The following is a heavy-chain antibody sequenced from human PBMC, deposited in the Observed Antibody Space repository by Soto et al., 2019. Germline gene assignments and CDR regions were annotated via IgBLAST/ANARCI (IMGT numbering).Heavy chain of an antibody. D-gene: IGHD3-16*02. V-gene: IGHV4-34*01. J-gene: IGHJ4*02. CDR3: ARHGYDYIWGSYRPFDY. CDR1: GGSFSGYY. Sequence: PSETLSLTCAVYGGSFSGYYWSWIRQPPGKGLEWIGEINHSGSTNYNPSLKSRVTISVDTSKNQFSLKLSSVTAADTAVYYCARHGYDYIWGSYRPFDYWGQGTLVTVSS. CDR2: INHSGST.